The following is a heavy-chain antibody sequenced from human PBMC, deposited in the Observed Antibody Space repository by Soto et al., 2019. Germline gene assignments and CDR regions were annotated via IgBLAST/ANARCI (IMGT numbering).Heavy chain of an antibody. CDR1: GFSLSTSGMC. Sequence: SGPTLVNPTQTLTLTCTFSGFSLSTSGMCVSWIRQPPGKALEWLALIDWDDDKYYSTSLKTRLTISNDTSKNQVVLTMTNMDPVDTATYYYARSYYDSSGYLAGGMDVWGQGTMVTVSS. D-gene: IGHD3-22*01. J-gene: IGHJ6*02. CDR2: IDWDDDK. CDR3: ARSYYDSSGYLAGGMDV. V-gene: IGHV2-70*01.